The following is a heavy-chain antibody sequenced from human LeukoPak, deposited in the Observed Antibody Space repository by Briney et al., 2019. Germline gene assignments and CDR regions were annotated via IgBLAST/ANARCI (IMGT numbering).Heavy chain of an antibody. J-gene: IGHJ4*02. D-gene: IGHD2-2*01. V-gene: IGHV3-66*01. CDR1: GLTVSNTY. CDR3: ATRPSDADAPYFDF. Sequence: GGSLRLSCAVSGLTVSNTYMSWVRQAPGKGLEWVSVIYRGGNTYYADSVKGRFTISRDTSRNTLFLQMNSLRAEDTALYCCATRPSDADAPYFDFWGQGTLVTVSS. CDR2: IYRGGNT.